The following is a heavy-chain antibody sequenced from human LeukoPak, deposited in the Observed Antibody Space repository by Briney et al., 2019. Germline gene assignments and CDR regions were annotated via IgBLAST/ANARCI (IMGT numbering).Heavy chain of an antibody. V-gene: IGHV4-59*01. D-gene: IGHD6-19*01. CDR2: IYYSGST. CDR3: ARERYSSGWYDY. Sequence: SETLSLTCTVSGGSISSYYWSWIRQPPGEGLEWIGYIYYSGSTNYNPSLKSRVTISVDTSKNQFSLKLSSVTAADTAVYYCARERYSSGWYDYWGQGTLVTVSS. CDR1: GGSISSYY. J-gene: IGHJ4*02.